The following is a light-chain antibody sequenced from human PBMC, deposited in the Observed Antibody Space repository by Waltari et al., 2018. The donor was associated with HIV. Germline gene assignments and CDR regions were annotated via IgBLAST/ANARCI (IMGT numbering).Light chain of an antibody. Sequence: ELVLTQSPGTLSLCPGERATLSCRASQSVTSSNLVWYQQKVGQAPRLLMYGTSNRATGTPERFSGSGSATDFTLTITGLEPEDFAVYYCQQYDNSPYNFGQGTKVEIK. CDR1: QSVTSSN. V-gene: IGKV3-20*01. J-gene: IGKJ2*01. CDR2: GTS. CDR3: QQYDNSPYN.